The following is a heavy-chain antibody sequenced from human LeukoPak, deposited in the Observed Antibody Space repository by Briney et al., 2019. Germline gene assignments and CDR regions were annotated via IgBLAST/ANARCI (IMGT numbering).Heavy chain of an antibody. J-gene: IGHJ4*02. D-gene: IGHD1-26*01. V-gene: IGHV3-23*01. CDR3: ARVDSGNYDY. Sequence: AGGSLRLSCAASGFRFSSYVMSWVRQAPGKGLKYVSSIDGSDGASYYADSVKGRFTISRDNSKNTLFLQMNSLRVEDTAVYYCARVDSGNYDYWGQGTLLTVSS. CDR1: GFRFSSYV. CDR2: IDGSDGAS.